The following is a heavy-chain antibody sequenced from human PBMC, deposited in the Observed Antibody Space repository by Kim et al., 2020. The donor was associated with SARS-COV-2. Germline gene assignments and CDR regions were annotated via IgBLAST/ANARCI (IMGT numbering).Heavy chain of an antibody. J-gene: IGHJ6*02. D-gene: IGHD1-1*01. V-gene: IGHV1-2*02. CDR3: ARTGTTEFYYAMDV. Sequence: AQTFQGRVTMTRDTSITTAYMELSRLTSDDTAVYYCARTGTTEFYYAMDVWGQGTTVTVSS.